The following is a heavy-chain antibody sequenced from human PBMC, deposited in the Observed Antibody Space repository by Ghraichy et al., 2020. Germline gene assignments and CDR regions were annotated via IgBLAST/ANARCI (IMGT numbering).Heavy chain of an antibody. CDR1: GFTFGDYT. CDR3: TRTEPYSNYALGY. V-gene: IGHV3-49*03. J-gene: IGHJ4*02. CDR2: IRSKRYGGTT. Sequence: GGSLRLSYTASGFTFGDYTMSWFRQAPGRGLEWVGFIRSKRYGGTTEYAASVKGRFTISRDDSKSIAYLQMNSLKTEDTAVYYCTRTEPYSNYALGYWGQGTLVTVSS. D-gene: IGHD4-11*01.